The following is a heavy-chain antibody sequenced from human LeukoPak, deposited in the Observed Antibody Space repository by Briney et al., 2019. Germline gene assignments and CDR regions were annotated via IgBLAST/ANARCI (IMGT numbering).Heavy chain of an antibody. CDR3: AKSPIRGWYGSAFDI. CDR1: GFTFDDYA. Sequence: PGRSLRLSCAASGFTFDDYAMHWVRQAPGKGLEWVSGISWNSGTIGYADSVKGRFTISRDNAKNSLYLQMNSLRAEDTALYYCAKSPIRGWYGSAFDIWGQGTMVTVSS. CDR2: ISWNSGTI. D-gene: IGHD6-19*01. V-gene: IGHV3-9*01. J-gene: IGHJ3*02.